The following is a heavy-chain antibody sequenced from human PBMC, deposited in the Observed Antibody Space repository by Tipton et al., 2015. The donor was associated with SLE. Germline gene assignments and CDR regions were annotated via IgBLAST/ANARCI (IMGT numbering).Heavy chain of an antibody. J-gene: IGHJ4*02. CDR2: INHSGST. Sequence: LRLSCTVYGGSFSGYYWTWIRQPPGKGLEWIGEINHSGSTNCNPSLKSRVTISVDTSKNQFSLKLSSVTAADTAVYYCASRGAYRVFAYWGQGTLVTVSS. V-gene: IGHV4-34*01. D-gene: IGHD5-24*01. CDR3: ASRGAYRVFAY. CDR1: GGSFSGYY.